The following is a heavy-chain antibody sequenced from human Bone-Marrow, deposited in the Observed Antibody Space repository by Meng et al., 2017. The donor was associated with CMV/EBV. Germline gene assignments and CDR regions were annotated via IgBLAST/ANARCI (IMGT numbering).Heavy chain of an antibody. CDR2: ISSSSSYI. D-gene: IGHD1/OR15-1a*01. CDR3: ARVKNKPPSVFFDY. Sequence: GESLKISCAASGFTFSSYSMNWVRQAPGKGLEWVSSISSSSSYIYYADSVKGRFTISRDNAKNSLYLQMNSLRAEDTAVYYCARVKNKPPSVFFDYWGQGTLVTVSS. J-gene: IGHJ4*02. V-gene: IGHV3-21*01. CDR1: GFTFSSYS.